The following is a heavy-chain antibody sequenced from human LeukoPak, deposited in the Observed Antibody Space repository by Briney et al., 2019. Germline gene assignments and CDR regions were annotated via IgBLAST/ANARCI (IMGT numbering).Heavy chain of an antibody. V-gene: IGHV4-59*12. D-gene: IGHD3-10*01. Sequence: PSENLSLTCTVSGGSISSYYWSWIRQRPGKGLEWIGYIYNSGSTYYNPSHKSRVIISVDRSKNQFSLKLSSVTAADTAVYYCARVPPYYYGSGKNAFDIWGQGTMVTVSS. CDR1: GGSISSYY. J-gene: IGHJ3*02. CDR3: ARVPPYYYGSGKNAFDI. CDR2: IYNSGST.